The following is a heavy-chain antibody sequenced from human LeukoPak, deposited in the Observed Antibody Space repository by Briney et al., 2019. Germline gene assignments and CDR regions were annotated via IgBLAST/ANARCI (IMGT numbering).Heavy chain of an antibody. CDR3: ARDYGDYDGSLYYFDY. D-gene: IGHD4-17*01. J-gene: IGHJ4*02. CDR2: IYYSGSA. Sequence: PSETLSLTCTVSGGSISSYYWSWIRQPPGKGLEWIGYIYYSGSANYNPSLKSRVTISVDTSKNQFSLKLSSVTAADTAVYYCARDYGDYDGSLYYFDYWGQGTLVTVSS. V-gene: IGHV4-59*01. CDR1: GGSISSYY.